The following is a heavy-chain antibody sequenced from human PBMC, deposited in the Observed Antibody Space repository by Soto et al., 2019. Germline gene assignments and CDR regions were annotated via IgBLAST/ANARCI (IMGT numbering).Heavy chain of an antibody. CDR3: AKDQCGIAARPPFDY. CDR2: ISYDGSNK. J-gene: IGHJ4*02. Sequence: PGGSLRLSCAASGFTFSSYGMHWVRQAPGKGLEWVAVISYDGSNKYYADSVKGRFTISRDNSKNTLYLQMNSLRAEDTAVYYCAKDQCGIAARPPFDYWGQGTLVTVSS. V-gene: IGHV3-30*18. CDR1: GFTFSSYG. D-gene: IGHD6-6*01.